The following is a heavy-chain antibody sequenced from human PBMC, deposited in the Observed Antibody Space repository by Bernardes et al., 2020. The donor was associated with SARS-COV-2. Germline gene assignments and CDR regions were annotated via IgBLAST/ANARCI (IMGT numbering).Heavy chain of an antibody. V-gene: IGHV4-61*01. J-gene: IGHJ3*02. CDR3: ARDAQWRVPHAFDI. CDR1: GGSVSSTSYL. D-gene: IGHD6-19*01. Sequence: SETLSLTCTVSGGSVSSTSYLWSWIRQPPGKGLEWIGYISYSGSTNYNPSLKSRVTMSVDTSKNQFSLKLSSVTAADTAVYYCARDAQWRVPHAFDIWGQGTMVTVSS. CDR2: ISYSGST.